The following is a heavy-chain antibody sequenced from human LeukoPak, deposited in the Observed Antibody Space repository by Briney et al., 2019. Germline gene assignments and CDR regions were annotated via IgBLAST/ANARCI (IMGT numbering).Heavy chain of an antibody. CDR2: IQSDGSNK. D-gene: IGHD3-10*01. V-gene: IGHV3-30*02. Sequence: GGSLRLSCAASGFTFSTYGMHWVRQAPGKGLEWVAFIQSDGSNKYYADSVKGRFTISRDNSKNTLYLQMNSLRAEDTAVYYCARDRRGDYWGQGTLVTVSS. CDR3: ARDRRGDY. J-gene: IGHJ4*02. CDR1: GFTFSTYG.